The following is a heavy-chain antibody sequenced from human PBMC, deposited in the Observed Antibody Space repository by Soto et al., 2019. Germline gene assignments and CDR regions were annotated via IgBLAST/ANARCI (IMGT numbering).Heavy chain of an antibody. CDR2: IWYDGSNK. Sequence: GGYLRLSCAASGFTFSSYGMHWVRQAPGKGLEWVAVIWYDGSNKYYADSVKGRFTISRDNSKNTLYLQMNSLKAEDTAVYYCARVFRIQSAPKCIDVCYQGRT. V-gene: IGHV3-33*01. CDR3: ARVFRIQSAPKCIDV. D-gene: IGHD2-15*01. J-gene: IGHJ6*02. CDR1: GFTFSSYG.